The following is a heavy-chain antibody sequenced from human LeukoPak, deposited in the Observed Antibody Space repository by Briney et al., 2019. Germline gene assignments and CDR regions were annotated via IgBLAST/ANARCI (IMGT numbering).Heavy chain of an antibody. J-gene: IGHJ4*02. D-gene: IGHD1-26*01. CDR3: ARRVVGATTWSGFDY. CDR1: GGTFSSYA. Sequence: SVKVSCKASGGTFSSYAISWVRQAPGQGLEWMGGIIPILGTANYAQKFQGRVTITADESTSTAYMELSSLRSEDTAVYYCARRVVGATTWSGFDYWGQGTLVTVSS. V-gene: IGHV1-69*01. CDR2: IIPILGTA.